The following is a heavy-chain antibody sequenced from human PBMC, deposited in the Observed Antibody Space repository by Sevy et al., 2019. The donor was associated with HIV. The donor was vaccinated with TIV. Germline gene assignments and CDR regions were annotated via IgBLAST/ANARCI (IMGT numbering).Heavy chain of an antibody. Sequence: SETLSLTCSVSGASVSSGSFFWTWIRQAPGKGLEWIGYIYYSGSTNYNPSLKSRVTFSLDTSKNQFSLKLRSVTAADTAVYYCARDQAESSSTGGLDSWGPGALVTVSS. CDR3: ARDQAESSSTGGLDS. CDR1: GASVSSGSFF. CDR2: IYYSGST. V-gene: IGHV4-61*01. J-gene: IGHJ4*02. D-gene: IGHD6-6*01.